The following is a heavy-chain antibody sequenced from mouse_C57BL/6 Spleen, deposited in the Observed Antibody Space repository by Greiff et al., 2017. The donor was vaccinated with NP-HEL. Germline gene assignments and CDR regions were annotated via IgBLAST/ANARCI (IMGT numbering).Heavy chain of an antibody. Sequence: VQGVESGAELVRPGSSVKLSCKASGYTFTSYWMHWVKQRPIQGLEWIGNIDPSDSETHYNQKFKDKATLTVDKSSSTAYMQLSSLTSEDSAVYYCARLREGFDYWGQGTTLTVSS. J-gene: IGHJ2*01. D-gene: IGHD2-12*01. CDR1: GYTFTSYW. CDR3: ARLREGFDY. CDR2: IDPSDSET. V-gene: IGHV1-52*01.